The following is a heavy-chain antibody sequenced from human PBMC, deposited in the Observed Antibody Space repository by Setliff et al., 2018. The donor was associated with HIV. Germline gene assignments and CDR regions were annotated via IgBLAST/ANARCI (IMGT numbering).Heavy chain of an antibody. J-gene: IGHJ4*02. Sequence: GASVKVSCKASGYTFTSYGISWVRQAPGQGLEWMGWISAYNGNTNYAQKFQGRVTMTRDTSIITAYMELSSLRYDDTAVYYCARGSAYWDFDYWGQGTLVTVS. V-gene: IGHV1-18*01. CDR2: ISAYNGNT. CDR1: GYTFTSYG. CDR3: ARGSAYWDFDY. D-gene: IGHD2-8*02.